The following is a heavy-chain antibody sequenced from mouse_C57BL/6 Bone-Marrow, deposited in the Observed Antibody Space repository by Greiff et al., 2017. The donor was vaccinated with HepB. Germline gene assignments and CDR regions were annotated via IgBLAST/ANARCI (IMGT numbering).Heavy chain of an antibody. CDR3: ARGPLRNFDY. D-gene: IGHD1-1*01. CDR2: IDPSDSAT. J-gene: IGHJ2*01. Sequence: VQLQQPGAELVRPGSSVKLSCKASGYTFTSYWMHWVKQRPIQGLEWIGNIDPSDSATHYNQKFKDKATLTVDKSSSTAYMQLSSLTSEDSAVYYCARGPLRNFDYWGQGTTLTVSS. CDR1: GYTFTSYW. V-gene: IGHV1-52*01.